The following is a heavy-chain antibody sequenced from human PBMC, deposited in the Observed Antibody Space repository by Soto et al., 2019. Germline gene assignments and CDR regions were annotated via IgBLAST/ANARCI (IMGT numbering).Heavy chain of an antibody. CDR3: ARTFVDGMAGFGP. J-gene: IGHJ5*02. CDR1: GFTLSTYW. CDR2: ISSGGTYT. D-gene: IGHD2-15*01. V-gene: IGHV3-74*01. Sequence: EVQLVESGGGLVQPGGSLRLSCAASGFTLSTYWMHWVRQVAGKGLVWVSRISSGGTYTNYADSVKGRFTISRDSARNTLFLQINYLTGEDTAVYYCARTFVDGMAGFGPWGQGTLVTVSS.